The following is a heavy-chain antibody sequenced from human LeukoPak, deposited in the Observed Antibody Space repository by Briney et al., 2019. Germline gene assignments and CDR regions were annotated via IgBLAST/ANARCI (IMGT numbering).Heavy chain of an antibody. CDR1: GGSISSSSYY. Sequence: SETLSLTCTVSGGSISSSSYYWGWIRQPPGKGLEWIGSIYYSGSTNYNPSLKSRVTISVDTSKNQFSLKLSSVTAADTAVYYCAREGNTVAEPRWGQGTLVTVSS. J-gene: IGHJ4*02. V-gene: IGHV4-39*07. D-gene: IGHD6-19*01. CDR3: AREGNTVAEPR. CDR2: IYYSGST.